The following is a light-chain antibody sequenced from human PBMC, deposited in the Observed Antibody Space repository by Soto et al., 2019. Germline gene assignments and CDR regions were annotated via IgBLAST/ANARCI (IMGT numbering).Light chain of an antibody. CDR1: QSVSSY. V-gene: IGKV3-11*01. CDR3: QQRGT. CDR2: DAS. Sequence: EIVLTQSPATLSLSPGERDTLSCRASQSVSSYLAWYQQKPGQAPRLLIYDASNRATGIPARFSGSGSGTDFTLTISSLEPEDFSVYSCQQRGTFGQGTKLELK. J-gene: IGKJ2*01.